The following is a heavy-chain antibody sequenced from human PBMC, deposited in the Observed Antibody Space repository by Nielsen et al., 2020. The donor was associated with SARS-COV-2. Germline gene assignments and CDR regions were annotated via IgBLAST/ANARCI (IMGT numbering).Heavy chain of an antibody. CDR2: INTDNGDT. J-gene: IGHJ6*03. Sequence: ASVKVSCKASGYSFSSNGITWVRQAPGQGPEWMGWINTDNGDTKYPQKFQGRVTMTTDTSTSMAYMELTNLRSDDTAVYYCARVFGYYYHYLDVWGKGTLVTVSS. CDR1: GYSFSSNG. CDR3: ARVFGYYYHYLDV. V-gene: IGHV1-18*04. D-gene: IGHD3-10*02.